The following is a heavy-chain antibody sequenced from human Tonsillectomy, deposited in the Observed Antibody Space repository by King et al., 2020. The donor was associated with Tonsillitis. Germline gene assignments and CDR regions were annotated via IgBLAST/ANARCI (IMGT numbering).Heavy chain of an antibody. J-gene: IGHJ4*02. CDR1: GFTFSDYF. V-gene: IGHV3-11*01. CDR3: ARDPASSAYSYGYYFDS. CDR2: IGTSGSLT. Sequence: VQLVESGGGLGEPGGSLRLSCAASGFTFSDYFMAWIRQAPGKGLEWIAYIGTSGSLTYYADAVQGRFTISRDNANNILFLHMNSLRAEDTAVYYCARDPASSAYSYGYYFDSWGQGSLVTVSS. D-gene: IGHD5-18*01.